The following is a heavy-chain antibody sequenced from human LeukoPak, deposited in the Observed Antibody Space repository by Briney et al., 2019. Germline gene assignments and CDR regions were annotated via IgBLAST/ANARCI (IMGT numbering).Heavy chain of an antibody. V-gene: IGHV4-39*07. CDR3: ARHLGRWLQGILGGSAYYFDY. CDR1: GGSISSSSYY. Sequence: KPSETLSLTCTVSGGSISSSSYYWGWIRQPPGKGLEWIGEIYHSGSTNYNPSLKSRVTISADKSKNQFSLKLSSVTAADTAVYYCARHLGRWLQGILGGSAYYFDYWGQGTLVTVSS. J-gene: IGHJ4*02. D-gene: IGHD5-24*01. CDR2: IYHSGST.